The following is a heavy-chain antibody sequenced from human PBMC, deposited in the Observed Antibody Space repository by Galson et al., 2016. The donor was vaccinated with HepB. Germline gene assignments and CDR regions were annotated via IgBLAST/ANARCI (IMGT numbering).Heavy chain of an antibody. CDR2: ISKAYGGTT. D-gene: IGHD3-22*01. CDR1: GFTFGDYA. V-gene: IGHV3-49*03. CDR3: TKDSSGYLNYYYGMDV. Sequence: SLRLSCAASGFTFGDYAMSWFRQAPGKGLEWVGFISKAYGGTTEYAASVKGRFTISRDDSKSIAYLQMNSLKTEDTAVYYCTKDSSGYLNYYYGMDVWGQGTTVTVSS. J-gene: IGHJ6*02.